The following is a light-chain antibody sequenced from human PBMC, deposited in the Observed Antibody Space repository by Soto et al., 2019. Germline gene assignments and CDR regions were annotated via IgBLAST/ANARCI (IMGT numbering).Light chain of an antibody. CDR1: QSVSSD. CDR2: DAS. Sequence: EIVLTQPPPTLSWSPGERATISCSASQSVSSDLASYQQKPGQAPRLLIYDASNRATGIPARFSGSGSGTDFTLTISGLEAEDFAVYYCQQRSNWPPITFGQGTRLEIK. J-gene: IGKJ5*01. CDR3: QQRSNWPPIT. V-gene: IGKV3-11*01.